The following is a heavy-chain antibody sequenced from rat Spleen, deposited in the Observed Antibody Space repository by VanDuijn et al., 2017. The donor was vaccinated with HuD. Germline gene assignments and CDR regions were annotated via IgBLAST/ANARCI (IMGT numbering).Heavy chain of an antibody. CDR1: GFSLISNS. CDR3: AREGGLITIAASDNWDTFDY. J-gene: IGHJ2*01. D-gene: IGHD1-2*01. V-gene: IGHV2-41*01. CDR2: IWNTGDT. Sequence: QVQLKESGPGLVQPSQTLSLTCTVSGFSLISNSVHWVRQPPGRGLEWMGVIWNTGDTRYNSALKSRLSINKDTSKSQVFLKMNSLQTEDTATYFCAREGGLITIAASDNWDTFDYWGQGVMVTVSS.